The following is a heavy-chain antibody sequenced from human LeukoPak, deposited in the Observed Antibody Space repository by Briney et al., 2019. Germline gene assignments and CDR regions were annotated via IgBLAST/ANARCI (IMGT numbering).Heavy chain of an antibody. CDR3: ARKVAGSSAFDY. V-gene: IGHV4-39*01. J-gene: IGHJ4*02. Sequence: SETLSLSCIVSGSSISSSRDYWAWIRQPPGKGLEWVGNIYYDGSTYYNPSLKSRVAISIDTSKNQFSLKASSVIAADTAVYYCARKVAGSSAFDYWGQGTLVTVSS. D-gene: IGHD6-19*01. CDR2: IYYDGST. CDR1: GSSISSSRDY.